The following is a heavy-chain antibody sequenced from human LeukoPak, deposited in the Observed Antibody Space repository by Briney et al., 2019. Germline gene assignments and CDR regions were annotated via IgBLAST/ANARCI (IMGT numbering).Heavy chain of an antibody. CDR1: GFTFDDYA. Sequence: GRSLRLSCAASGFTFDDYAMHWVRQAPGKGLEWVSGISWNSGSIGYADSVKGRFTISRDNAKNSLYLQMNSLRAEDMALYYCAKGGYYGSGSYRSGPFDYWGQGTLVTVSS. V-gene: IGHV3-9*03. J-gene: IGHJ4*02. D-gene: IGHD3-10*01. CDR2: ISWNSGSI. CDR3: AKGGYYGSGSYRSGPFDY.